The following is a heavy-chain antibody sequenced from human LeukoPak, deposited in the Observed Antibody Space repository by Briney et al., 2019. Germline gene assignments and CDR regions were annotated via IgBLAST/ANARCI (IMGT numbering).Heavy chain of an antibody. CDR3: ARDTPGIAASVNGG. CDR1: GLTVGNNY. V-gene: IGHV3-53*01. CDR2: IYSDGST. Sequence: PGGSLRLSCTASGLTVGNNYMNWVRQTPGKGLEWVSLIYSDGSTHYSDSVKGRFTNSRDSSKNTLYLQMNSLRAEDTAIYYCARDTPGIAASVNGGWGQGTLVTVPS. J-gene: IGHJ4*02. D-gene: IGHD6-13*01.